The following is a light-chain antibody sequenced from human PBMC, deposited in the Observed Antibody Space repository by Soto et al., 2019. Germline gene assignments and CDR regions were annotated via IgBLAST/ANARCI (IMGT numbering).Light chain of an antibody. CDR1: QTVNSGY. J-gene: IGKJ1*01. Sequence: EIVLTQSAVTLSFSPWEKCSRAGMASQTVNSGYLAWYQHKPGQAPRLLIFGASIRATGITDRFSGSGSGTDFTLAISRLEPEDSAVYYCQQYDSSPRAFGRGPKVDI. CDR2: GAS. CDR3: QQYDSSPRA. V-gene: IGKV3-20*01.